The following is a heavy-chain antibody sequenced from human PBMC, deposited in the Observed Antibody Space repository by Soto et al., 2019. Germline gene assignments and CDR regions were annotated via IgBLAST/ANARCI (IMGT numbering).Heavy chain of an antibody. J-gene: IGHJ4*02. CDR1: GYTFTDSY. CDR3: MKEHRYCSGGSCSIDY. CDR2: INPNTGAT. D-gene: IGHD2-15*01. Sequence: QVQLVQSGAEVKKPGASVKVFCKASGYTFTDSYFHWVRQAPGRGFEWMGWINPNTGATYYAPHLQGRVTMNRDTSISTTYMGLTRLRSDDTAVYYCMKEHRYCSGGSCSIDYWGQGTLVTVSS. V-gene: IGHV1-2*02.